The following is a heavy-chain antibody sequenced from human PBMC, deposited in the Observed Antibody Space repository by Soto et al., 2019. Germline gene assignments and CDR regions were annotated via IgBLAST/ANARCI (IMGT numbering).Heavy chain of an antibody. CDR3: ARVVVVVAATLPWPYYFDY. D-gene: IGHD2-15*01. V-gene: IGHV4-39*02. CDR1: GGSISGYY. Sequence: SETLSLTCTVSGGSISGYYWTWIRQPPGKGLEWVGSLFYGGTTDYNPSLKSRLTMSLDTSKNHFSLKLRSVTAADTAVYYCARVVVVVAATLPWPYYFDYWGQGTQVTVSS. CDR2: LFYGGTT. J-gene: IGHJ4*02.